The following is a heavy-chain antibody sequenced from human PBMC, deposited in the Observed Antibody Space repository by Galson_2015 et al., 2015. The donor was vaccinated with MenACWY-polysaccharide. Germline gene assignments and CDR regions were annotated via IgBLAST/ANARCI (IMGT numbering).Heavy chain of an antibody. V-gene: IGHV3-74*01. CDR2: INSDGTST. CDR3: ARAGGRYPCNYYFDY. D-gene: IGHD1-26*01. CDR1: GFTFSSYW. J-gene: IGHJ4*02. Sequence: SLRLSCAASGFTFSSYWMHWVRQAPGKGLVWVSRINSDGTSTSYADSVKGRFTISRDNAKNTLYLQMNSQRAEDTAVYYCARAGGRYPCNYYFDYWGQGTLVTVSS.